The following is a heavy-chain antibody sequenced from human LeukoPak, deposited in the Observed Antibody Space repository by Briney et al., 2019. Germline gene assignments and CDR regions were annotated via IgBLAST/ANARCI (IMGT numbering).Heavy chain of an antibody. CDR3: ARDLNLAKYYYDSSGYWGY. Sequence: GGSLRLSCAASGFTFSSYSMNWVRQAPGKGLEWVSSISRSSSYIYHADSEKGRFTISRDNAKNSLYLQMNSLRAEDTAVYYCARDLNLAKYYYDSSGYWGYWGQGTLVTVSS. D-gene: IGHD3-22*01. J-gene: IGHJ4*02. V-gene: IGHV3-21*01. CDR1: GFTFSSYS. CDR2: ISRSSSYI.